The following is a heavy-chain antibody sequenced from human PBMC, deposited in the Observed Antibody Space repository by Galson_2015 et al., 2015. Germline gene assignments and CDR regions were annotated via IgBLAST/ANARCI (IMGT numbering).Heavy chain of an antibody. CDR2: IYSGGST. CDR1: GFTVSSNY. CDR3: GRGGYGDHGY. J-gene: IGHJ4*02. V-gene: IGHV3-53*01. Sequence: SLRLSCAASGFTVSSNYMSWVRQAPGKGLEWVSVIYSGGSTYYADSVKGRFTISRDNAKNSLYLQMNSLRAEDTAVYYCGRGGYGDHGYRGQGTLVTVSS. D-gene: IGHD4-17*01.